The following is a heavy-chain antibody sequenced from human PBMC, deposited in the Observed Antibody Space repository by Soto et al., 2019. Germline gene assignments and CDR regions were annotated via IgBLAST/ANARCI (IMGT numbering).Heavy chain of an antibody. Sequence: SQTLSLTGASSGDSVSSNTAAWNWIRSSPSRGLEWLGRTYYRSNWRHDYAVSVKSRITVNPDTSKNHFSLQLNSVTPDDTAVYYCARGVAGSGFDLWGQGTLVTVSS. V-gene: IGHV6-1*01. D-gene: IGHD6-19*01. CDR2: TYYRSNWRH. CDR3: ARGVAGSGFDL. CDR1: GDSVSSNTAA. J-gene: IGHJ4*02.